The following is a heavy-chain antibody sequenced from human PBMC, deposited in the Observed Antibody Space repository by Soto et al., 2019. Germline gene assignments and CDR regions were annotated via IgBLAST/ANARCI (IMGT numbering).Heavy chain of an antibody. J-gene: IGHJ4*02. CDR1: GGNFSTHA. D-gene: IGHD3-22*01. CDR3: AGDAYDRGSLDY. V-gene: IGHV1-69*01. Sequence: QVQLVQSGAEVKKPGSSVKVSCKASGGNFSTHAISWVRQAPGQGLVWMGGIIPMFNTTISAQKFQGRVTITADEYTGTAYMELGSLRSEDTAVYYCAGDAYDRGSLDYWGQGTLVTVSS. CDR2: IIPMFNTT.